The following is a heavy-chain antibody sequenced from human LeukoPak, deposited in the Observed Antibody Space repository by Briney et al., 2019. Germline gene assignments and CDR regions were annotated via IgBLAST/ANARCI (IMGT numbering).Heavy chain of an antibody. Sequence: SETLSLTCTVSGGSISSSNHYWGWIRQPPGKGLEWIGSIYHSGSTYYNPSLKSRVTISVDTSKNQFSLKLSSVTAADTAVYYCARARAARLRETGWFDPWGQGTLVTVSS. CDR1: GGSISSSNHY. CDR2: IYHSGST. J-gene: IGHJ5*02. V-gene: IGHV4-39*07. D-gene: IGHD6-6*01. CDR3: ARARAARLRETGWFDP.